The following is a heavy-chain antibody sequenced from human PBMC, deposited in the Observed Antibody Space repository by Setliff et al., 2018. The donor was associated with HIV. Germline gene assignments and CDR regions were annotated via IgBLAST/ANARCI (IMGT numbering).Heavy chain of an antibody. CDR3: ARSLYDSSGYPLLY. D-gene: IGHD3-22*01. CDR2: INPSGGST. Sequence: ASVKVSCKASGYTFISYFIHWVRQAPGQGLAWMAIINPSGGSTSYAQKFKGRVTVTRDTSTSTVHMELTSLGSDDTAVYYCARSLYDSSGYPLLYWGQGTLVTAPQ. CDR1: GYTFISYF. J-gene: IGHJ4*02. V-gene: IGHV1-46*01.